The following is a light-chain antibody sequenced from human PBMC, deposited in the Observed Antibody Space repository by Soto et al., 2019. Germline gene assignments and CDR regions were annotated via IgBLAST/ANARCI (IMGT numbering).Light chain of an antibody. CDR3: QQYNNWPKT. CDR2: GAA. CDR1: QSVSSN. J-gene: IGKJ1*01. Sequence: EIVIPQSPPTLSVSPGETATLSCRASQSVSSNLAWYQQKPGQAPRLLIYGAATRAPGIPARFSASRSGTESPLTLTRLQSEDFAVYYCQQYNNWPKTFGQGTKVDIK. V-gene: IGKV3-15*01.